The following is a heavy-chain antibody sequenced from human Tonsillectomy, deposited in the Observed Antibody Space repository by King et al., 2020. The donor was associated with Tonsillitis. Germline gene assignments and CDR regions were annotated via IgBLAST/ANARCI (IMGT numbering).Heavy chain of an antibody. Sequence: VQLVESGAEVKRPGASVKVSCKASGYTFTGFYIHWVQQTPGQGLEWMGWINPNSGDTNYVQKFQGRVTMTRDTSISTAYMELSRLTSDDTAVYYCARVGPIGTSPSCDYWGQGTLVTVSS. CDR3: ARVGPIGTSPSCDY. V-gene: IGHV1-2*02. D-gene: IGHD1-26*01. J-gene: IGHJ4*02. CDR2: INPNSGDT. CDR1: GYTFTGFY.